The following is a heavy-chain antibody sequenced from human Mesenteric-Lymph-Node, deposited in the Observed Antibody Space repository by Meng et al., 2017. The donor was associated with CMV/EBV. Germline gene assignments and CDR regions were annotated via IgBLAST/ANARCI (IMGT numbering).Heavy chain of an antibody. Sequence: GGSLRLSCAASGFTFSSYWMHWVRQAPGKGLVWASHINSDGSSTNYADSVKGRFTISRDNAKNTLYLQMNSLRAEDTAVYYCTRDHEIAGGAGYWGQGTLVTVSS. CDR2: INSDGSST. V-gene: IGHV3-74*01. D-gene: IGHD5-24*01. CDR3: TRDHEIAGGAGY. CDR1: GFTFSSYW. J-gene: IGHJ4*02.